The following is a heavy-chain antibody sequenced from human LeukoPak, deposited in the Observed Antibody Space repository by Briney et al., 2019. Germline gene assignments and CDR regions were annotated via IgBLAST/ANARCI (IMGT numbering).Heavy chain of an antibody. D-gene: IGHD3-10*01. CDR3: AKSNGYGLVDI. V-gene: IGHV4-34*01. CDR2: INHSGST. J-gene: IGHJ3*02. Sequence: SETLSLTCAVCGGSFSGYYWSWIRQPPGKGLEWIGEINHSGSTNYNPSLKSRVTISVDTSKNQFSLKLSSVTASDTAVYYCAKSNGYGLVDIWGQGTMVTVSS. CDR1: GGSFSGYY.